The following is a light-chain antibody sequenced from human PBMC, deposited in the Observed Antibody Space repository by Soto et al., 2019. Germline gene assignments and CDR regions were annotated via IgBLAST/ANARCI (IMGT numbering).Light chain of an antibody. CDR2: GAS. CDR3: QPYGSSPWT. V-gene: IGKV3-20*01. Sequence: EIVWTQSPGTLSLSPGERSTLSCMASQSVSSSYLAWYQQKPGQAPRLLIYGASSRATGITDRFSGSGSGTDFTLTISRLEPEDFAVYYCQPYGSSPWTFGQGTKVDIK. CDR1: QSVSSSY. J-gene: IGKJ1*01.